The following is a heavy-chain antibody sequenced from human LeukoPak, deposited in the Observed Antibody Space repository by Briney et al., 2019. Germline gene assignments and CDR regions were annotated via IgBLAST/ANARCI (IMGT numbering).Heavy chain of an antibody. CDR1: GFTFSSYS. J-gene: IGHJ4*02. CDR3: ARAVGATFDY. CDR2: ISSSSSYI. V-gene: IGHV3-21*01. D-gene: IGHD1-26*01. Sequence: GGSLRLSCAASGFTFSSYSMNWVRQAPGKGLEWVSSISSSSSYIYYADSVKGRFTISRDNAKNSLYLQMNSLRAEDTAVYYCARAVGATFDYWGQGTLDTVPS.